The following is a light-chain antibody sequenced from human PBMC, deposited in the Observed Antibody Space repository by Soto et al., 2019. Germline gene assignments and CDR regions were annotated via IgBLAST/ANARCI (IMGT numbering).Light chain of an antibody. CDR3: QQRRSWPIT. Sequence: EIVLTQSPATLSLSPGERATLSCRASQSVNNYLAWYQQKPGQAPRLLIYDASNRATGIPARFSGSGSETDFTLTISSLEPEDFALYSCQQRRSWPITFGQGTRLEIK. CDR1: QSVNNY. V-gene: IGKV3-11*01. CDR2: DAS. J-gene: IGKJ5*01.